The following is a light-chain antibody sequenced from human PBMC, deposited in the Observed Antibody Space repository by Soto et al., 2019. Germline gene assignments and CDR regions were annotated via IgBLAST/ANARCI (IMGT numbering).Light chain of an antibody. CDR2: GAS. CDR1: QRVNIN. CDR3: QQYNNWPRT. J-gene: IGKJ1*01. V-gene: IGKV3-15*01. Sequence: EVAISHTPGTLSFSPVERATLSCRASQRVNINLAWYQQKPGQAPRLLIYGASTRATGIPARFSGSGSGTEFTLTISSLQSEDFGVYYCQQYNNWPRTFGQGTKVDI.